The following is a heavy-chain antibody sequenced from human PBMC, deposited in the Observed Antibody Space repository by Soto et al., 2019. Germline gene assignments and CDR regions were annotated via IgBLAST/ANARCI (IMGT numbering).Heavy chain of an antibody. Sequence: PGGSLRLSCAASGFTFSSYGMHWVRQAPGKGLEWVAVISYDGSNKYYADSVKGRFTISRDNSKNTLYLQMNSLRAEDTAVYYCEKGSTRMQEPAYCGGDCYSLGYYYGMDVWGQGTTVTVSS. J-gene: IGHJ6*02. CDR3: EKGSTRMQEPAYCGGDCYSLGYYYGMDV. CDR2: ISYDGSNK. D-gene: IGHD2-21*02. V-gene: IGHV3-30*18. CDR1: GFTFSSYG.